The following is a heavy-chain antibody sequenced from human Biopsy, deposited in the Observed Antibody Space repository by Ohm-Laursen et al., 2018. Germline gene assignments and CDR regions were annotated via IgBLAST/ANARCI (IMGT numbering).Heavy chain of an antibody. V-gene: IGHV4-59*01. CDR3: ARDDAVTVIRGLYY. CDR1: GGSISSYY. D-gene: IGHD2-21*02. Sequence: SETLSFTCTGSGGSISSYYWNWIRQPPGKGLEWIGYIYYSGTTDYSPSLKSRVTISIDKSKNQFFLKLSSVTAEDTAVYYCARDDAVTVIRGLYYWGQGALVTVSS. J-gene: IGHJ4*02. CDR2: IYYSGTT.